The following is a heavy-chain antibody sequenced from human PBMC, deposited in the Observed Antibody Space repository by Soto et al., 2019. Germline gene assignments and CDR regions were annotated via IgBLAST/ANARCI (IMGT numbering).Heavy chain of an antibody. CDR3: ARVKRIETTVTYFDY. D-gene: IGHD4-17*01. CDR2: INHSGST. CDR1: GGSFSGYY. V-gene: IGHV4-34*01. J-gene: IGHJ4*02. Sequence: SETLSLTCAVYGGSFSGYYWSWIRQPPGKGLEWIGEINHSGSTNYNPSLKSRVTISVDTSKNQFSLKLSSVTAADTAVYYCARVKRIETTVTYFDYWGQGTLVTVSS.